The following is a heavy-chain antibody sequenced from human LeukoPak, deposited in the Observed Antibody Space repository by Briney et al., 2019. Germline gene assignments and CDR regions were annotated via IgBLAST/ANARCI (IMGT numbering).Heavy chain of an antibody. CDR1: GGSISSSSYY. J-gene: IGHJ4*02. CDR2: IYYSGST. V-gene: IGHV4-39*01. CDR3: ANERIAVASLDY. D-gene: IGHD6-19*01. Sequence: SETLSLTXTVSGGSISSSSYYWGWIRQPPGKGLEWIGSIYYSGSTYYNPSLKSRVTISVDTSKNQFSLKLSSVTAADTAVYYCANERIAVASLDYWGQGTLVTVSS.